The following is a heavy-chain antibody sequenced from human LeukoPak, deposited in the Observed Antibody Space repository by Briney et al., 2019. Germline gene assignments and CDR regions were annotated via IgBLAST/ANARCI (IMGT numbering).Heavy chain of an antibody. V-gene: IGHV1-46*01. CDR1: GYNFISYY. Sequence: ALVKVSCKASGYNFISYYMHWVRRAPGQGLEWMGIINPSGGSTSYAQKFQDRVTMTRDTSTSTVYMELSSLKSEDTAVYYCAREDVVLVDAVRYQYYGMDVWGQGTTVTVSS. D-gene: IGHD2-8*01. CDR2: INPSGGST. J-gene: IGHJ6*02. CDR3: AREDVVLVDAVRYQYYGMDV.